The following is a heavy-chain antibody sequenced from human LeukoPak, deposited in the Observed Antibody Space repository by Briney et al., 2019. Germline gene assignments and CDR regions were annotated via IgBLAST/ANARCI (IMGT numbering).Heavy chain of an antibody. D-gene: IGHD4-23*01. CDR3: ATVSPGHDYGGPELDY. CDR1: GYTLTELS. CDR2: FDPEDGET. Sequence: ASVKVSCKVSGYTLTELSMHWVRQAPGKGLEWMGGFDPEDGETIYAQKFRGRVTMTEDTSTDTAYMELSSLRSEDTAVYYCATVSPGHDYGGPELDYWGQGTLVTVSS. V-gene: IGHV1-24*01. J-gene: IGHJ4*02.